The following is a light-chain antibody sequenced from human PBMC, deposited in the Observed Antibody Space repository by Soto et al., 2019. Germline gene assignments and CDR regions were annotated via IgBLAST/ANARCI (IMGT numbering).Light chain of an antibody. CDR1: QSVSSN. V-gene: IGKV3-20*01. Sequence: ETVMTQSPATLSVSPGERATLSCRASQSVSSNLAWYQQKPGQAPRLLIYAASSGATGIPDRFSGSGSGTDFTLTINRLEPEDFVVYYCQYYGNSRITFGQGTRLEIK. CDR3: QYYGNSRIT. CDR2: AAS. J-gene: IGKJ5*01.